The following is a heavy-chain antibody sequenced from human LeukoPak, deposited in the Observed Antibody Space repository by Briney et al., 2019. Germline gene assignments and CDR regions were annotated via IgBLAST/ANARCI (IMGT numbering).Heavy chain of an antibody. J-gene: IGHJ4*02. CDR3: ASSTLVLAAFDY. Sequence: SETLSLTCAVSGGSISSGGYSWSWIRQPPGKGLEWIGYIYHSGSTYYNPSLKSRVTISVDRSKNQFSLKLSSVTAADTAVYYCASSTLVLAAFDYWGQGTLVTVSS. D-gene: IGHD2-2*01. CDR1: GGSISSGGYS. V-gene: IGHV4-30-2*01. CDR2: IYHSGST.